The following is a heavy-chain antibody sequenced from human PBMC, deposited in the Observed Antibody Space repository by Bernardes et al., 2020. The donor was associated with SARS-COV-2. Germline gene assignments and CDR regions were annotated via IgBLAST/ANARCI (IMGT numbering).Heavy chain of an antibody. CDR2: ISGDGKSK. CDR3: AKSGGDDYGDYEYYFDH. Sequence: GSLRLSCAASGVTFNSYAMTWVRQAPGKGLEWVSSISGDGKSKYYSYSVSGRFAISRDNSKNTLYLQMNSLRAEDTAVYYCAKSGGDDYGDYEYYFDHWGQGTVVTISS. CDR1: GVTFNSYA. D-gene: IGHD4-17*01. J-gene: IGHJ4*02. V-gene: IGHV3-23*01.